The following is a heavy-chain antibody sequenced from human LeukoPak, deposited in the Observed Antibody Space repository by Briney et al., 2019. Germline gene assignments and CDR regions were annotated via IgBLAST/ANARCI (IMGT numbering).Heavy chain of an antibody. V-gene: IGHV4-30-2*01. CDR3: ARVAAGRGLYFDL. J-gene: IGHJ2*01. CDR2: ICHSGTT. D-gene: IGHD6-13*01. Sequence: SETLSLTCVASGASITIGGYAWGWIRQPPGMGLERIGYICHSGTTHYNPSLKTPVTMSVDTSKNQFSLSLTSVTAADTAVYYCARVAAGRGLYFDLWGRGTLVTVSS. CDR1: GASITIGGYA.